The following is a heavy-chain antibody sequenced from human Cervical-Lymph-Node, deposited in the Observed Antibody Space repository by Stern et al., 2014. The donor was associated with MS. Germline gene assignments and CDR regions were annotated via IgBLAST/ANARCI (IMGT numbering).Heavy chain of an antibody. Sequence: QVQLVESGSGLKEPGASVKVSCKASGYTLPNYPMNWVRQAPGQGLEWMGWINTNTGNSTYAQGFTGRFVFSLDTSVSTAYLHISSLKAEDTAVYYCARDLDTAMITRSDYLDSWGQGTLVTVSS. CDR3: ARDLDTAMITRSDYLDS. J-gene: IGHJ4*02. CDR1: GYTLPNYP. D-gene: IGHD5-18*01. CDR2: INTNTGNS. V-gene: IGHV7-4-1*02.